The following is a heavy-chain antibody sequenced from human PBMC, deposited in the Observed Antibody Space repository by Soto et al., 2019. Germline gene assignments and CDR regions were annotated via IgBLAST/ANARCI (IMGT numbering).Heavy chain of an antibody. V-gene: IGHV4-59*12. CDR3: ARVEDCSGGSCYSRYYYYYMDV. CDR2: IYYSGST. CDR1: GGSISSYY. Sequence: SETLSLTCTVSGGSISSYYWSWIRQPPGKGLEWIGYIYYSGSTNYNPSLKSRVTISVDTSKNQFSLKLSSVTAADTAVYYCARVEDCSGGSCYSRYYYYYMDVWGKGTTVTVSS. J-gene: IGHJ6*03. D-gene: IGHD2-15*01.